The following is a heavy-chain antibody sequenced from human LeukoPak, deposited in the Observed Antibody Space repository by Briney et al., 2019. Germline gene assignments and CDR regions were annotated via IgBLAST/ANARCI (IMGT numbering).Heavy chain of an antibody. V-gene: IGHV4-34*01. CDR1: GGSFSGYY. CDR2: INHSGST. J-gene: IGHJ4*02. D-gene: IGHD3-22*01. CDR3: ARGHIFFYYDSSGDFAY. Sequence: SETLSLTCAVYGGSFSGYYWSWIRQPPGKGLEWIGEINHSGSTNYNPSLKSRVTISVDTSKNQFSLKLSSVTAADTAVYYCARGHIFFYYDSSGDFAYWGQGTLVTVSS.